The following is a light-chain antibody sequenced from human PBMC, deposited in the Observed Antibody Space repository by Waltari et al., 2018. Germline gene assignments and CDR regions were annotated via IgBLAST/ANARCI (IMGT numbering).Light chain of an antibody. CDR1: RSDVGSYNR. V-gene: IGLV2-18*02. J-gene: IGLJ2*01. CDR2: EVS. CDR3: SSYTSSSMVV. Sequence: QSALTQPPSVSGSPGQSVTISCTGTRSDVGSYNRVSWYQQPPGTAPKLMIYEVSNRPSGVPDRFSGSKSGNTASLTISGLQAEDEADYYCSSYTSSSMVVFGGGTKLTVL.